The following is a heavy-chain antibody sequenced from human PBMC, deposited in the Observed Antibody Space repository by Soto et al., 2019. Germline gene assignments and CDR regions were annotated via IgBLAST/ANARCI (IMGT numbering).Heavy chain of an antibody. Sequence: RRGSLRLSCAASGFTVISNYIIFFRQSPGKGLEWVSVIYSGGSTYYADSVKGRFTISRDNSKNTLYLQMNSLRAEDTAVYYCARVAGVVGATRVDYWGQGTLVTVSS. V-gene: IGHV3-53*01. CDR2: IYSGGST. CDR3: ARVAGVVGATRVDY. J-gene: IGHJ4*02. D-gene: IGHD1-26*01. CDR1: GFTVISNY.